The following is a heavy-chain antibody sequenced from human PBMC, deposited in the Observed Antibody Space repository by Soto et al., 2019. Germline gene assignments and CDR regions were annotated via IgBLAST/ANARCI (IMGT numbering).Heavy chain of an antibody. D-gene: IGHD1-1*01. Sequence: EVQLLESGGGLAQPGGSLRLSCAASGITFSNYALSWVRQAPGKGLEWVSGISGSGTRTYYADSVKGRFSISRDNSKNALSLQMNSLRADETAVYFCAKEHGVGTSVITSYFDYWGQGTLVTVSS. CDR2: ISGSGTRT. V-gene: IGHV3-23*01. J-gene: IGHJ4*02. CDR3: AKEHGVGTSVITSYFDY. CDR1: GITFSNYA.